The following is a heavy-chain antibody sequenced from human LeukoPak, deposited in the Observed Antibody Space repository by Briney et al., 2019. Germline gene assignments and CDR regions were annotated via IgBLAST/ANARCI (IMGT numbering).Heavy chain of an antibody. V-gene: IGHV5-51*01. Sequence: GESLKISCKGSGYSFTSYWIGWVRQMPGKGLEWMGIIYPGDSDTRYSPSFQGQVTISADKSISTACLQWSSLKASDTAMYYCASSSYYDSSGRYDAFDIWGQGTMVIVSS. CDR3: ASSSYYDSSGRYDAFDI. CDR2: IYPGDSDT. J-gene: IGHJ3*02. CDR1: GYSFTSYW. D-gene: IGHD3-22*01.